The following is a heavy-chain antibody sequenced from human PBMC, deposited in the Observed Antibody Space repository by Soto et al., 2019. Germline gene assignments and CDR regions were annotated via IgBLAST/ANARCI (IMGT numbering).Heavy chain of an antibody. CDR3: AKDRSYDYIWGSYRS. Sequence: EVQLVESGGGLVQPGRSLRLSCAASGFTFGDYAMHWVRQAPGKGLEWVSGISCNSGSIGYADSVKGRFTISRDNAKNSLYLHMNSLRAEGTAWYYCAKDRSYDYIWGSYRSWGQGTLVTVSS. CDR2: ISCNSGSI. CDR1: GFTFGDYA. J-gene: IGHJ5*02. V-gene: IGHV3-9*01. D-gene: IGHD3-16*02.